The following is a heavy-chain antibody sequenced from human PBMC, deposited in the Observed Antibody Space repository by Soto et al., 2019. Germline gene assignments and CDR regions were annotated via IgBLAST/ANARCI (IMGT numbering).Heavy chain of an antibody. Sequence: EVQLVESGGGLVQPGGSLRLSCTASGFTFTDHSMNWVRHAPWKGLEWLSYINDISNAIHYADSVKGRFAMSRDNAKKSVFLQMYRQRVEDTGVYYCARDRPTTFSADLWSQGTVVTVSS. CDR3: ARDRPTTFSADL. D-gene: IGHD5-12*01. CDR2: INDISNAI. V-gene: IGHV3-48*04. CDR1: GFTFTDHS. J-gene: IGHJ3*01.